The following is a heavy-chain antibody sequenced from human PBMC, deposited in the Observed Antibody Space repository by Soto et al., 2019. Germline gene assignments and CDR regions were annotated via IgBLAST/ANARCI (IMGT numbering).Heavy chain of an antibody. CDR3: ARDRSDLGDYLVYYYYYGMDV. D-gene: IGHD4-17*01. Sequence: GGSLRLSCAASGFTFSSYGMHWVRQAPGKGLEWVAVIWYDGSNKYYADSVKGRFTISRDNSKNTLYLQMNSLRAEDTAVYYCARDRSDLGDYLVYYYYYGMDVWGQGTTVTVSS. V-gene: IGHV3-33*01. CDR2: IWYDGSNK. CDR1: GFTFSSYG. J-gene: IGHJ6*02.